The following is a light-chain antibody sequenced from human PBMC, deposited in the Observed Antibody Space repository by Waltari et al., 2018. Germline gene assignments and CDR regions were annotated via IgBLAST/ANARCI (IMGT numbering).Light chain of an antibody. CDR1: HTINNS. CDR2: YAS. CDR3: QQYDFYSLT. V-gene: IGKV1-5*01. Sequence: DIQMTQSPSTLPASAGDRVTITCRASHTINNSLAWYQQKPGKAPKLVIYYASSLESGVPSRFSGSGSGTEFTLTISILQPDDFATYYCQQYDFYSLTFGGGTRVEIK. J-gene: IGKJ4*01.